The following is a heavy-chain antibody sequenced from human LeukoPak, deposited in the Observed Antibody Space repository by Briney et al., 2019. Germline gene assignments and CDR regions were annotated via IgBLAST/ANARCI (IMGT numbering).Heavy chain of an antibody. Sequence: ASVKVSCKASGGTFSTYAISWVRQAPGQGLEWMGGIIPIFGTANNAQKFQGRVTITADESTSTAYMELSSLRSDDTAVYYCARDYRTGFDYWGQGTLVTVSS. CDR1: GGTFSTYA. J-gene: IGHJ4*02. CDR2: IIPIFGTA. V-gene: IGHV1-69*13. CDR3: ARDYRTGFDY. D-gene: IGHD7-27*01.